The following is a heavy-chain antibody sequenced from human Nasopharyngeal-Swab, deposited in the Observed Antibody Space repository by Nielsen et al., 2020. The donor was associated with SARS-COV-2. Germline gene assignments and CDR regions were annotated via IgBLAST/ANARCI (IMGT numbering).Heavy chain of an antibody. J-gene: IGHJ6*02. D-gene: IGHD3-10*01. CDR1: GGSFSGYY. CDR3: ARGRGHYYYGMDV. Sequence: ATLSLTGAVYGGSFSGYYWSWIRQPPGKGLDWIGKINHSGSTNYNPSLKSRVTISVDTSKNQFSLKLSSVTAADTAVYYCARGRGHYYYGMDVWGQGTTVTVSS. CDR2: INHSGST. V-gene: IGHV4-34*01.